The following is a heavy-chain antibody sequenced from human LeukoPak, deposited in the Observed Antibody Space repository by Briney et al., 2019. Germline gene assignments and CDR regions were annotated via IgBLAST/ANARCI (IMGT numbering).Heavy chain of an antibody. CDR1: GYSFTSYW. D-gene: IGHD4-23*01. CDR3: ATRTTVVTPGVVDAFDI. Sequence: PGESLNISCKGSGYSFTSYWIGWVRQMPGKGLEWMGIIYPGDSDTRYSPSFQGQVTISADKSISTAYLQWSSLKASDTAMYYCATRTTVVTPGVVDAFDIWGQGTMVTVSS. CDR2: IYPGDSDT. J-gene: IGHJ3*02. V-gene: IGHV5-51*01.